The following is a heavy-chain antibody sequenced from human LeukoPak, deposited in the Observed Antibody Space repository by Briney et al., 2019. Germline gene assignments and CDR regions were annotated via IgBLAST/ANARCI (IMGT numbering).Heavy chain of an antibody. Sequence: SETLSLTCSVSGGSINNYYWTWIRQPAGKGLEWIGHISTLGSTNYNPSLKSRVTISVDTSKNQFSLKLSSVTAADTAVYYCARRLMVRGVIISIPYYFDYWGQGTLVTVSS. CDR1: GGSINNYY. J-gene: IGHJ4*02. V-gene: IGHV4-4*08. D-gene: IGHD3-10*01. CDR2: ISTLGST. CDR3: ARRLMVRGVIISIPYYFDY.